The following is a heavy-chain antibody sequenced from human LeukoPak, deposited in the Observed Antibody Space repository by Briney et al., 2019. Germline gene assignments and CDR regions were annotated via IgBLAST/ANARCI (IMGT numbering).Heavy chain of an antibody. CDR3: ARGGRWELPRPYAFDI. J-gene: IGHJ3*02. CDR1: GYTFTSYG. CDR2: INAYNGNT. V-gene: IGHV1-18*01. Sequence: GASVKVSCKASGYTFTSYGISWVRQAPGQGLEWMGWINAYNGNTNYAQKLQGRVTMTTDTSTSTAYMELRSLRSDDTAVYYCARGGRWELPRPYAFDIWGQGTMVTVSS. D-gene: IGHD1-26*01.